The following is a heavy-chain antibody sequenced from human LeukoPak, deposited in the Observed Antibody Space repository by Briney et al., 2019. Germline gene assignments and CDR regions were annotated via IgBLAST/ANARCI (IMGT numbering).Heavy chain of an antibody. D-gene: IGHD7-27*01. Sequence: SETLSLTCAVYGGSFSGYYWSWIRQPPGKGLEWIGEINHSGSTNYNPSLKSRVTISVDTSKNQFSLKLSSVTAADTAVYYCAALLGIEFDYWGQGTLVTVSS. J-gene: IGHJ4*02. CDR2: INHSGST. CDR3: AALLGIEFDY. V-gene: IGHV4-34*01. CDR1: GGSFSGYY.